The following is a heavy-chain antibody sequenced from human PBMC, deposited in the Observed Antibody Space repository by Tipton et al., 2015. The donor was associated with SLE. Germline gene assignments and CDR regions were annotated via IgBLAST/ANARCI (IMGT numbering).Heavy chain of an antibody. CDR1: GDSVSTNSSA. CDR3: ATVWVTGSRGVDY. V-gene: IGHV6-1*01. J-gene: IGHJ4*02. Sequence: PGLVKPSQTLSLTCAISGDSVSTNSSAWTWIRQSPSRGLEWLGRTYYRSKWYSDYAVSVKSRITINPDTSKNQFSLQLNSVTPEDTAVYYCATVWVTGSRGVDYWVQGALVTVSS. D-gene: IGHD1-14*01. CDR2: TYYRSKWYS.